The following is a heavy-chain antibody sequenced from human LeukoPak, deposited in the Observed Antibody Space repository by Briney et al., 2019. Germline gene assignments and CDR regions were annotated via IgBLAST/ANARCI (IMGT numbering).Heavy chain of an antibody. CDR1: GFTFSSYA. V-gene: IGHV3-23*01. Sequence: GGSLRLSCAASGFTFSSYAMSWVRQAPGKGLEWVSGISGSGGSTYYADSVKGRFTISRDNSKNTLYLQMNSLRAEDTAVYYCAKDRRYDSSGYSPYYFDYWGQGTLVTASS. CDR2: ISGSGGST. D-gene: IGHD3-22*01. J-gene: IGHJ4*02. CDR3: AKDRRYDSSGYSPYYFDY.